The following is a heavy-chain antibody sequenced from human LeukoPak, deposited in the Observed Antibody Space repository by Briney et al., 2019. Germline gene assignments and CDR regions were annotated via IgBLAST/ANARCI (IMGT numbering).Heavy chain of an antibody. D-gene: IGHD6-13*01. CDR2: ITGSGGST. CDR3: GKDQNVAAAGVPCDY. Sequence: PGGSLRLSCAASGFNFTNAWMTWVRQAPGKGLEWVSAITGSGGSTYYADSVKGRFTISRDNSKNTLYLQMNSLRAEDTAVYYCGKDQNVAAAGVPCDYWGQGTLVTVSS. CDR1: GFNFTNAW. J-gene: IGHJ4*02. V-gene: IGHV3-23*01.